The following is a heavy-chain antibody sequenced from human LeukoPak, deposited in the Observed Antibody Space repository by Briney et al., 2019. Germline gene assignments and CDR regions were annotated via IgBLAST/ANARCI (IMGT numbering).Heavy chain of an antibody. D-gene: IGHD6-19*01. V-gene: IGHV1-69*04. Sequence: SVKVSCKASGGTFSSYTISWVRQAPGQGLEWMGRIIPILGIANYAQKFQGRVTITADKSTGTAYMELSSLRSEDTAVYYCARDVGVAVAANHWYFDLWGRGTLVTVSS. J-gene: IGHJ2*01. CDR2: IIPILGIA. CDR1: GGTFSSYT. CDR3: ARDVGVAVAANHWYFDL.